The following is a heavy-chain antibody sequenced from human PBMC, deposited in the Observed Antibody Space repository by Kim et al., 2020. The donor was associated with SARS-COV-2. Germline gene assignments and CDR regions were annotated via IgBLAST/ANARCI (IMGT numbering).Heavy chain of an antibody. CDR1: GFTFPTYA. D-gene: IGHD1-1*01. V-gene: IGHV3-23*01. CDR2: ISASGGNT. Sequence: GGSLRLSCAASGFTFPTYAMSWVRQAPGKGLEWVSLISASGGNTFYADSVKGRFTISRDNSKFTLFLQMNSLRAEDTALYYCVKVGGTLISLERFDFWGRGTPGHGLP. J-gene: IGHJ4*01. CDR3: VKVGGTLISLERFDF.